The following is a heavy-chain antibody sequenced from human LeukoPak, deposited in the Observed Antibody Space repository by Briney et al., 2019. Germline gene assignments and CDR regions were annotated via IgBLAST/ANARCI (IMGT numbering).Heavy chain of an antibody. J-gene: IGHJ6*03. CDR3: ARVAKELLWFGEDVGYYYYYMDV. CDR2: INPNSGGT. Sequence: ASVKVSCKASGYTFTGYYMHWVRQAPGQGLEWMGWINPNSGGTNYAQKFQGRVTMTRDTSISTAYMELSRLRSDDTAVYYCARVAKELLWFGEDVGYYYYYMDVWGKGTTVTISS. V-gene: IGHV1-2*02. D-gene: IGHD3-10*01. CDR1: GYTFTGYY.